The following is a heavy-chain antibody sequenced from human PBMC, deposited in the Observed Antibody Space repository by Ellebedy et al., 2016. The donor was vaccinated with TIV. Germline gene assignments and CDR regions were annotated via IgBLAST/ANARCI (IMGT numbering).Heavy chain of an antibody. Sequence: MPSETLSLTCTVSGGSVNAANYYWSWIRQPPGKGLEWIGYVYYSGSTNYNPSLKSRVTISLDTSKNQFSLKLSSVTAADTAIYYCARSTTYYYDSSGYLGYWGQGTLVTVSS. D-gene: IGHD3-22*01. J-gene: IGHJ4*02. V-gene: IGHV4-61*01. CDR3: ARSTTYYYDSSGYLGY. CDR2: VYYSGST. CDR1: GGSVNAANYY.